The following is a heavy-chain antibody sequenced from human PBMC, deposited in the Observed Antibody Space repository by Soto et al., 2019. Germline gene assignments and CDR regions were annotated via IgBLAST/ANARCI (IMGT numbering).Heavy chain of an antibody. V-gene: IGHV1-69*13. CDR2: IIPIFGTA. CDR3: ASEATVLTPPYAPWGI. CDR1: GGTFSSYA. D-gene: IGHD4-17*01. J-gene: IGHJ3*02. Sequence: AAVKVSCNASGGTFSSYAISWVRQAPGQGLEWMGGIIPIFGTANYAQKFQGRVTITADESTSTAYMEMSSLRSEDTAVYYCASEATVLTPPYAPWGIWGHGTMVSV.